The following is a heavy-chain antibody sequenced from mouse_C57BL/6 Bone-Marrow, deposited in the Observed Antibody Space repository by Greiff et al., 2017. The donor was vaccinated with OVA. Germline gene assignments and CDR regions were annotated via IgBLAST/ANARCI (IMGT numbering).Heavy chain of an antibody. CDR2: IDPETGGT. D-gene: IGHD1-1*01. CDR3: TREGITTVVATDYAMDY. Sequence: QVQLQQSGAELVRPGASVTLSCKASGYTFTDYEMHWVKQTPVHGLEWIGAIDPETGGTAYNQKFKGKAILTAAKSSSTASMELRSLTSDDSAVDYCTREGITTVVATDYAMDYWGQGTSVTVSS. V-gene: IGHV1-15*01. J-gene: IGHJ4*01. CDR1: GYTFTDYE.